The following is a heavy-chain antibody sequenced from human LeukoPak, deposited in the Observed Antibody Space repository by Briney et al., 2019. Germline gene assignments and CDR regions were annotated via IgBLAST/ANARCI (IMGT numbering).Heavy chain of an antibody. J-gene: IGHJ4*02. Sequence: GGSLRLSCAASGFTFSSYAMSWVRQAPGKGLEWVSAISGSGGSTYYADSVKGRFTISRDNSKNTLYLQMNSLRAEDTAVYYRAKDWFNRSGYRRVFDYWGQGTLVTVSS. CDR1: GFTFSSYA. CDR2: ISGSGGST. D-gene: IGHD3-22*01. CDR3: AKDWFNRSGYRRVFDY. V-gene: IGHV3-23*01.